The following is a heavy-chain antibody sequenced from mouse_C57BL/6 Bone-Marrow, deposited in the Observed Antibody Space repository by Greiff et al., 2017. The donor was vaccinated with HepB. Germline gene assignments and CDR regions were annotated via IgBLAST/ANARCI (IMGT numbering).Heavy chain of an antibody. Sequence: QVQLKQSGPGLVQPSQSLSITCTVSGFSLTSYGVHWVRQSPGKGLEWLGVIWSGGSTDYNAAFISRLSISKDNSKSQVFFKMNSLQADDTAIYYCARNSLYYYGSSYRNYFDYWGQGTTLTVSS. CDR1: GFSLTSYG. CDR2: IWSGGST. J-gene: IGHJ2*01. CDR3: ARNSLYYYGSSYRNYFDY. V-gene: IGHV2-2*01. D-gene: IGHD1-1*01.